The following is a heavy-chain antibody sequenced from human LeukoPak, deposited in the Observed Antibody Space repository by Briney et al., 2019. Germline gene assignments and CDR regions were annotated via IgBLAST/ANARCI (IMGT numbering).Heavy chain of an antibody. Sequence: GGSLRLSCAASGFTFSNYAMTWVRQVPGKGLEWVSGITGSDGSTDYADSVKGRFTISRDNSKDTLYLQMNCLTDADTAIYFCARCYCSGGSCYYFDSWGQGTLATVSS. CDR1: GFTFSNYA. CDR3: ARCYCSGGSCYYFDS. CDR2: ITGSDGST. V-gene: IGHV3-23*01. D-gene: IGHD2-15*01. J-gene: IGHJ4*02.